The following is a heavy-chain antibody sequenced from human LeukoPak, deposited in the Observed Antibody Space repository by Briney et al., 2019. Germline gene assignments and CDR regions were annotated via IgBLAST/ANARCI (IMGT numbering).Heavy chain of an antibody. J-gene: IGHJ4*02. CDR3: ATGRGTPLGF. V-gene: IGHV3-74*01. D-gene: IGHD1-26*01. CDR2: ISTDGSST. Sequence: GRSQRLSCAASGFTFSTYWMHWVRQAPGKGLVWVSRISTDGSSTFYADSVKGRFTVSRDNAKNTLYLQMDSLRAEDTAMYYCATGRGTPLGFWGQGALVTVSS. CDR1: GFTFSTYW.